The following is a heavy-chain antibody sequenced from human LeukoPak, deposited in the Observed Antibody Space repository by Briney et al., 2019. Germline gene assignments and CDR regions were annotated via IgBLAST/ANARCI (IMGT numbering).Heavy chain of an antibody. CDR2: ISDSAVRT. V-gene: IGHV3-23*01. CDR3: AKGVVSVATRGGFDY. CDR1: GFTFSSNA. D-gene: IGHD2-2*01. Sequence: GGSLRLSCAASGFTFSSNAMTWVRQAPGKGLEWVSAISDSAVRTYYADSVKGRFTISRDNSKNTLYLQMNSLRADDTATYYCAKGVVSVATRGGFDYWGQGTLVTVSS. J-gene: IGHJ4*02.